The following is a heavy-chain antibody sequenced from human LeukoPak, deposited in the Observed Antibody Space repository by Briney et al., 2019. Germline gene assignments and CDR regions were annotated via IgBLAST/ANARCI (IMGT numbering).Heavy chain of an antibody. CDR3: ARLDNSGWLEAFDI. Sequence: ASVKVSCRTSGYTFVNYNIHWVRQAPGQSLEWMGWINSANGNTQYSQTLRDRVTFTRNTSATTAYMELRGLRSEDTAMYYCARLDNSGWLEAFDIWGLGTLVTVSS. D-gene: IGHD6-19*01. V-gene: IGHV1-3*01. CDR1: GYTFVNYN. CDR2: INSANGNT. J-gene: IGHJ3*02.